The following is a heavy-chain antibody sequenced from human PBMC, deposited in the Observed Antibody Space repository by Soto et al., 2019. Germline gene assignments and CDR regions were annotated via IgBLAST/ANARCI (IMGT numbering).Heavy chain of an antibody. CDR1: GGSITSINYY. Sequence: PSETLSLTCTVSGGSITSINYYWIWIRQSPGEGLEWIGHIYSSGSAYYNPSLMSRVTMSIDTSKNQFSLNLNSVTVADTAVYFCASKLRGYSYGPGEVYWGRGTLVT. V-gene: IGHV4-30-4*01. J-gene: IGHJ4*02. CDR2: IYSSGSA. CDR3: ASKLRGYSYGPGEVY. D-gene: IGHD5-18*01.